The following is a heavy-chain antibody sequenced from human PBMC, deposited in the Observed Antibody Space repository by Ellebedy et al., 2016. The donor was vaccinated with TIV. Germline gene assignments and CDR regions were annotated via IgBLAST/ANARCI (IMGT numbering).Heavy chain of an antibody. CDR2: IYHTGST. V-gene: IGHV4-4*02. CDR1: GDSISRSNW. Sequence: SETLSLTCAVSGDSISRSNWWSWVRQPPGKGLEWIGEIYHTGSTNYNPSLTSRVTISVDKSKNQFSLKLTSVTAADTAIYYCASLPDYRVGFVDAPMVWGHWGQGTLVTVSS. CDR3: ASLPDYRVGFVDAPMVWGH. D-gene: IGHD3-10*01. J-gene: IGHJ4*02.